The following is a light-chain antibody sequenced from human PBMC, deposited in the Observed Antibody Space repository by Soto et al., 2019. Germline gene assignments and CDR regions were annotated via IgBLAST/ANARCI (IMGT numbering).Light chain of an antibody. CDR1: QSISSSY. V-gene: IGKV3-20*01. CDR3: QQFLYLPPT. CDR2: DAS. Sequence: EIVLTQSPSILSLSAGERATLSCRASQSISSSYLAWYQQKPGQAPRLLIYDASNRAAGIPARFSGSGSGTDFTLTISSLQAEDVAVYYCQQFLYLPPTFGGGTKVDIK. J-gene: IGKJ4*01.